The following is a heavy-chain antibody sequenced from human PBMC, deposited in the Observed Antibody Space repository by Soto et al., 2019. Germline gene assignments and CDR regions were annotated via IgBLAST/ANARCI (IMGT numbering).Heavy chain of an antibody. CDR3: ARGNHRWLQLWYFDL. J-gene: IGHJ2*01. Sequence: ATSVKVSCKDSGGTFSNYPISWVRQAPGQGLEWMGGIIPIFGTVNYAQKFQGRVTITADESTSTAYMELSSLRSEDTAVYYCARGNHRWLQLWYFDLWGRGTLVTVSS. CDR1: GGTFSNYP. V-gene: IGHV1-69*13. CDR2: IIPIFGTV. D-gene: IGHD5-12*01.